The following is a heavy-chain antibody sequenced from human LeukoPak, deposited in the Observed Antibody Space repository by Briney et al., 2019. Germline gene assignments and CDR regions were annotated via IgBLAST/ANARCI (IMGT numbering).Heavy chain of an antibody. CDR3: ARGQNYYGSGSHSTLFDY. CDR1: GFTFSSYA. J-gene: IGHJ4*02. Sequence: PGGSLRLSCAASGFTFSSYAMHWVRQAPGKGLEWVAVISYDGSNKYYADSVKGRFTISRDNSKNTLYLQMNSLRAEDTAVYYCARGQNYYGSGSHSTLFDYWGQGTLVTVSS. CDR2: ISYDGSNK. V-gene: IGHV3-30-3*01. D-gene: IGHD3-10*01.